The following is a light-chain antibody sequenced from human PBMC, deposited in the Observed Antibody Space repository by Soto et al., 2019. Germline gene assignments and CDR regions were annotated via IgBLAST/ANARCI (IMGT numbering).Light chain of an antibody. CDR2: DAS. J-gene: IGKJ2*01. V-gene: IGKV1-5*01. CDR3: QQYNSYPYT. Sequence: DIQMTQSPSTLSASVGDRVTITCRASQSITTWLAWYQQEPGKAPKLLIYDASSLESGVPSRFSGSGSGTEFTLTISSLQPDDFATYYCQQYNSYPYTFCQGSKLEIK. CDR1: QSITTW.